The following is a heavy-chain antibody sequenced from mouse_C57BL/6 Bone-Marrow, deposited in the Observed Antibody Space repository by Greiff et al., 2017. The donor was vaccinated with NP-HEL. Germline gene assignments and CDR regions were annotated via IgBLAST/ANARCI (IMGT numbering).Heavy chain of an antibody. CDR2: IDPNSGGT. CDR3: ASSYYYGSSWAWFAY. V-gene: IGHV1-72*01. CDR1: GYTFTSYW. J-gene: IGHJ3*01. D-gene: IGHD1-1*01. Sequence: SCKASGYTFTSYWMHWVKQRPGRGLEWIGRIDPNSGGTKYNEKFKSKATLTVDKPSSTAYMQLSSLTSEDSAVYYCASSYYYGSSWAWFAYWGQGTLVTVSA.